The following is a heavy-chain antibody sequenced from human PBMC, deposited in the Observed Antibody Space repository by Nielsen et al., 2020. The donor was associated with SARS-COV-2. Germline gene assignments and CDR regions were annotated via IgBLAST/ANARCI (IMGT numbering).Heavy chain of an antibody. CDR2: IKQDGSEK. Sequence: WIRQPPGKGLEWVANIKQDGSEKYYVDSVKGRFTISRDNAKNSLYLQMNSLRAEDTAVYYCARDYDIVVVPAAMGAFDIWGQGTMVTVSS. D-gene: IGHD2-2*01. CDR3: ARDYDIVVVPAAMGAFDI. J-gene: IGHJ3*02. V-gene: IGHV3-7*01.